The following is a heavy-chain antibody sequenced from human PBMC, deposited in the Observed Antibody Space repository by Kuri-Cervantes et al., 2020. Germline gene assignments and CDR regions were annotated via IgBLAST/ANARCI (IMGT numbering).Heavy chain of an antibody. D-gene: IGHD6-6*01. J-gene: IGHJ2*01. CDR1: GGSFSGYY. CDR3: ARVGYSSSSDWNFDL. CDR2: INHSGST. V-gene: IGHV4-34*01. Sequence: SETLSLTCAVYGGSFSGYYWSWIRQPPGKGLEWIGEINHSGSTNNNPSLKSRVTISVGKSKNQFSLRLTSVTAADTAVYYCARVGYSSSSDWNFDLWGRGTLVTVSS.